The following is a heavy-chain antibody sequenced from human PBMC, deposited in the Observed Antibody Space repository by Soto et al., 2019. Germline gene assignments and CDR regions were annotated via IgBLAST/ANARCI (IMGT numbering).Heavy chain of an antibody. J-gene: IGHJ4*02. CDR1: GGTFSSYA. V-gene: IGHV1-69*01. Sequence: QVQLVQSGAEVKKPGSSVKVSCKASGGTFSSYAISWVRQAPGQGLEWMGGIIPIFGTANYAQKFQGRVTITADESTSTAYIELSSLRYEDTAVYYCARVYSYGRVGDYYFDYWGQGTLVTVSS. CDR2: IIPIFGTA. D-gene: IGHD5-18*01. CDR3: ARVYSYGRVGDYYFDY.